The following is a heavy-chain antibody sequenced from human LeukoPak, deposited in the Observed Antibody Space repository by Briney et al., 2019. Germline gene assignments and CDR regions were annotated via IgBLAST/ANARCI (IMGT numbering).Heavy chain of an antibody. CDR2: ISSSGSTI. V-gene: IGHV3-48*03. CDR3: ARDSLLWFGGKFDY. D-gene: IGHD3-10*01. J-gene: IGHJ4*02. CDR1: GFTFSSYE. Sequence: PGGSLRLSCAASGFTFSSYEMNWVRQAPGKGLEWVSYISSSGSTIYYADSVKGRFTISRDNAKNSLYLQMNSLRAEDTAVYYCARDSLLWFGGKFDYWGQGTLVTVSS.